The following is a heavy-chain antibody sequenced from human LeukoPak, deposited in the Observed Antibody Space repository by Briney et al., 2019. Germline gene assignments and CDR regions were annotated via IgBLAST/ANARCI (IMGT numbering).Heavy chain of an antibody. CDR2: MNPNNGIT. J-gene: IGHJ4*02. CDR3: ARGIDAGVDF. Sequence: ASVKVSCMASGYTFTNLDINWVRQATGQGLEWMGWMNPNNGITDHAQKFQGRVAMTRDTSPGTAYMELSSLTFEDTAVYYCARGIDAGVDFWGQGTLITVSS. D-gene: IGHD7-27*01. V-gene: IGHV1-8*01. CDR1: GYTFTNLD.